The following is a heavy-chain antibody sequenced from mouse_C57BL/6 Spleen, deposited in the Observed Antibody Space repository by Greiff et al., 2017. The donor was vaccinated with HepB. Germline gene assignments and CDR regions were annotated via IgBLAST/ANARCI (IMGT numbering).Heavy chain of an antibody. D-gene: IGHD2-4*01. CDR2: IDPSDSYT. J-gene: IGHJ4*01. V-gene: IGHV1-69*01. Sequence: QVQLQQPGAELVMPGASVKLSCKASGYTFTSYWMHWVKQRPGQGLEWIGEIDPSDSYTNYNQKFKGKSTLTVDKSSSTAYMQLSSLTSEDSAVYYCARSHEYDAAMDYWGQGTSVTVSS. CDR3: ARSHEYDAAMDY. CDR1: GYTFTSYW.